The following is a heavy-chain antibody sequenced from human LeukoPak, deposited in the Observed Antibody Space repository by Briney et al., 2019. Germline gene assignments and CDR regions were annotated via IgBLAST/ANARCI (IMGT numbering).Heavy chain of an antibody. CDR2: TWSDGSKK. V-gene: IGHV3-33*01. D-gene: IGHD2-2*02. CDR1: GFTFTIHG. J-gene: IGHJ1*01. CDR3: ARDLSYTSLIF. Sequence: GGSLRLPCAASGFTFTIHGFHWVRQAPGKGLVWVAATWSDGSKKYYADSVKGRFTISKDNSKNTLYLQMNSLRGEDTAMYYCARDLSYTSLIFGGQGTLVTVSS.